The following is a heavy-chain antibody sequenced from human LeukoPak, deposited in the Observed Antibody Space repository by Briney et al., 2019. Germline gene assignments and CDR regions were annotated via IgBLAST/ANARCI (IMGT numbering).Heavy chain of an antibody. V-gene: IGHV3-21*01. D-gene: IGHD1-1*01. CDR2: ISGDSTYI. Sequence: GRTLRLSCAASGFTFASYSMNWARQAPREGKERVSSISGDSTYIYNAGSVKGRFTITRDNAQASRYLQMISLRADETAVYYCARVSGRLERQSDLDYWGQGTLVIVSS. CDR1: GFTFASYS. CDR3: ARVSGRLERQSDLDY. J-gene: IGHJ4*02.